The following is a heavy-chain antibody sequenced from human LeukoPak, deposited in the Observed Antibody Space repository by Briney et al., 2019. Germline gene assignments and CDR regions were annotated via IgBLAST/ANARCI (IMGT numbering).Heavy chain of an antibody. CDR1: GYTFTGYY. CDR3: ANGAGYSSSWSYDAFDI. V-gene: IGHV1-2*04. CDR2: INPNSGGT. Sequence: ASVKVSCKASGYTFTGYYMHWVRQAPGQGLEWMGWINPNSGGTNYAQKFQGWVTMTRDTSISTAYMELSRLRSDDTAVYYCANGAGYSSSWSYDAFDIWGQGTMVTVSS. J-gene: IGHJ3*02. D-gene: IGHD6-13*01.